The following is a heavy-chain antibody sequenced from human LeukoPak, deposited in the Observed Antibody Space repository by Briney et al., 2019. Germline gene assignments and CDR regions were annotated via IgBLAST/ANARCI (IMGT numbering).Heavy chain of an antibody. CDR1: GGSISSYY. J-gene: IGHJ4*02. Sequence: SETLSLTCTVSGGSISSYYWSWIRQPPGKGLEWIGYIYYSRSTNYNPSLKSRVTISVDTSKNQFSLKLSSVTAADTAVYYCARQVGPRAPYDYWGQGTLVTVSS. D-gene: IGHD3-10*01. CDR3: ARQVGPRAPYDY. CDR2: IYYSRST. V-gene: IGHV4-59*08.